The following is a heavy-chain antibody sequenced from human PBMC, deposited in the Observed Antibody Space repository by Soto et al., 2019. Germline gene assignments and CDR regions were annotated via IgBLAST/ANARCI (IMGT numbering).Heavy chain of an antibody. Sequence: QVQLVESGGGVVQPGRSLRLSCAASGFTFSSYAMHWVRQAPGKGLEWVAVISYDGSNKYYADSVKGRFTISRDNSKNTLYLQMSSLRDEDTAVYYCARALSPTTVTTDIDNWGQGNLVTVSS. CDR1: GFTFSSYA. CDR3: ARALSPTTVTTDIDN. V-gene: IGHV3-30-3*01. J-gene: IGHJ4*02. D-gene: IGHD4-17*01. CDR2: ISYDGSNK.